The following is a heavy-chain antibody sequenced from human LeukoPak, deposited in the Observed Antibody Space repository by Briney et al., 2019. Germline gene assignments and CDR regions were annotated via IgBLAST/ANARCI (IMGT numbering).Heavy chain of an antibody. D-gene: IGHD2/OR15-2a*01. CDR3: ARVGGSMDPFDY. CDR1: GGSISSYY. V-gene: IGHV4-59*01. Sequence: PSETLSLTCTVSGGSISSYYWSWIRQPPGKGLEWIGYIYYSGSTDYNPSLKSRVTISVDTSKNQFSLKLSSVTAADTAVYYCARVGGSMDPFDYWGQGTLVTVSS. CDR2: IYYSGST. J-gene: IGHJ4*02.